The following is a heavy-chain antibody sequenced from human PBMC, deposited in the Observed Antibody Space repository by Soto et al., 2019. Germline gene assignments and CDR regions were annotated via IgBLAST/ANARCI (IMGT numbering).Heavy chain of an antibody. D-gene: IGHD6-13*01. V-gene: IGHV1-18*01. Sequence: ASVKVSCNASGYTFTSYGISWLRQPPRQGLVWMGWTSAYNGNTNYAQKGQGRVTITTVTSTSTAYMELRSLRSDDTAVYYCAGESLARYGSSGTYYYYYIDVWGKGTTVTVSS. CDR3: AGESLARYGSSGTYYYYYIDV. J-gene: IGHJ6*03. CDR1: GYTFTSYG. CDR2: TSAYNGNT.